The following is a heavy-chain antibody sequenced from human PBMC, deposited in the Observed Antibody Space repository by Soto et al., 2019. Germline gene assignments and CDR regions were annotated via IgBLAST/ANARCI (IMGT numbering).Heavy chain of an antibody. Sequence: SETLSLTCAVYGESFRGYYWNWIRQTPGEGLEWIGEINDSGSTNYNPSLASRVTMSVDTSKEQLSLTLSSVTAADAAVYYCARRRRGITMVRGTYAMDVWGQGTTVTVSS. D-gene: IGHD3-10*01. CDR1: GESFRGYY. CDR2: INDSGST. J-gene: IGHJ6*02. V-gene: IGHV4-34*01. CDR3: ARRRRGITMVRGTYAMDV.